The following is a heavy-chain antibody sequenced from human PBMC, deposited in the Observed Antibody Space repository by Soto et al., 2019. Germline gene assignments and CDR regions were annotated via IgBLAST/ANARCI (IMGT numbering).Heavy chain of an antibody. CDR1: GFTFNNYA. D-gene: IGHD2-15*01. Sequence: EVQLLESGGGLVQPGGSLRLSCAASGFTFNNYAMTWVRQAPGKGLEWVSGISGGGGRTYYADSVKGRFTVSRDSSKNSLYLQMDSRRAEDTALYYCAKYAGIVVVVATVSAPLDYWGQATVVTVSS. CDR2: ISGGGGRT. V-gene: IGHV3-23*01. J-gene: IGHJ4*02. CDR3: AKYAGIVVVVATVSAPLDY.